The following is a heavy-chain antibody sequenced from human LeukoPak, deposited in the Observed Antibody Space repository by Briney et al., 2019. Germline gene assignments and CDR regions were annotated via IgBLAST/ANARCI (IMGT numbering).Heavy chain of an antibody. CDR2: IYYSGST. D-gene: IGHD3-16*01. CDR1: GGSISSSTYY. Sequence: ASETLSLTCTVSGGSISSSTYYWGWIRQPPGKGLEWIGSIYYSGSTYYNPSLKSRVTVSVDTSKNQFSLNLSSVTAADTAVYYCVRGSTLRHYQYWGQGTLVTVFS. V-gene: IGHV4-39*01. J-gene: IGHJ4*02. CDR3: VRGSTLRHYQY.